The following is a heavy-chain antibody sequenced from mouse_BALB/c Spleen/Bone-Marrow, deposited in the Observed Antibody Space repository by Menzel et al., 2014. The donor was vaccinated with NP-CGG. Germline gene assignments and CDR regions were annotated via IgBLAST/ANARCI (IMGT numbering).Heavy chain of an antibody. CDR1: GYSFTSYW. D-gene: IGHD1-1*01. J-gene: IGHJ4*01. V-gene: IGHV1-5*01. CDR2: IYPGNSDT. CDR3: TREGTVEEVWAMDY. Sequence: EVQLQQSGTVLARPGASVKMSCKASGYSFTSYWMHWVKQRPGQGLEWIGAIYPGNSDTSYNQKFKAKAKLTAVTSASTAYIELSRLTNEYSAVYYCTREGTVEEVWAMDYWGQGTSVTVSS.